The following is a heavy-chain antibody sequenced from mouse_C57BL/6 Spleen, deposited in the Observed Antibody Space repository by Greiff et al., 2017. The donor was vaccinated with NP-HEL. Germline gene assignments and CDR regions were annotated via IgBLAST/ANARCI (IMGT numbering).Heavy chain of an antibody. CDR3: VRHVWYSAFDY. D-gene: IGHD1-1*02. V-gene: IGHV10-1*01. J-gene: IGHJ2*01. CDR2: IRSKSNNYAT. Sequence: EVQLVESGGGLVQPKGSLKLSCAASGFSFNTYAMNWVRQAPGKGLEWVARIRSKSNNYATYYADSVKDRFTISRDVSESMLYLQMNNLKTQNTAMYYCVRHVWYSAFDYWGEDATLAVSS. CDR1: GFSFNTYA.